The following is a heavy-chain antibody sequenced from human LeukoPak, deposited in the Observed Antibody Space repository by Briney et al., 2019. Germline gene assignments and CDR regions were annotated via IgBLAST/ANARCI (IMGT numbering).Heavy chain of an antibody. CDR1: GYTFTSYG. J-gene: IGHJ4*02. D-gene: IGHD6-19*01. CDR2: ISAYNGNT. V-gene: IGHV1-18*01. Sequence: ASVKVSCKASGYTFTSYGISWVRQAPGQGLEWMGWISAYNGNTNYAQKLQGRVTMTTDTSTSTAYTELRSLRSDDTAVYYCARDAPYSSGHPQDYWGQGTLVTVSS. CDR3: ARDAPYSSGHPQDY.